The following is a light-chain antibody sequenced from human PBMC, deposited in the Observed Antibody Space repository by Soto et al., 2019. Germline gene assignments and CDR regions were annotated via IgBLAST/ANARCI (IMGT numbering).Light chain of an antibody. CDR1: QSVSSSY. Sequence: EIVLTQSPGTLSLSPGERATLSCRASQSVSSSYLAWYQQKPGQAPRLLIYDASSRATGIPDRFSGSGSGTDFTLTISRLEPEDFAVYYCQQYGSYFGQGTRLEIK. CDR3: QQYGSY. J-gene: IGKJ5*01. V-gene: IGKV3-20*01. CDR2: DAS.